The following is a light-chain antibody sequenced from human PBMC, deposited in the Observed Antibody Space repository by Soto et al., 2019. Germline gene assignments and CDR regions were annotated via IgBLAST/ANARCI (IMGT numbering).Light chain of an antibody. V-gene: IGKV1-5*03. Sequence: DIQMTQSPSTLSAFVGERVTISCRASQSIGYWLAWYQQKPGEAPVLLIERTSSLQSGVPSRFFGSGSGTEFTLTITSLQRDDFGTYYCQQYSRYWTFGPGTKVEI. J-gene: IGKJ1*01. CDR1: QSIGYW. CDR3: QQYSRYWT. CDR2: RTS.